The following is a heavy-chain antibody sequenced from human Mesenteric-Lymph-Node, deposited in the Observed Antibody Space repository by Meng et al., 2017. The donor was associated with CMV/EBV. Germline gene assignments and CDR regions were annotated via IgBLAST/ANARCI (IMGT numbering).Heavy chain of an antibody. CDR3: ATLDSWGVGYCRSTSCPYYFAY. D-gene: IGHD2-2*01. CDR1: GYTFTIYD. V-gene: IGHV3-30*02. J-gene: IGHJ4*02. CDR2: IRYDGSNK. Sequence: SCKASGYTFTIYDVTWVRQATGRGLEWMAFIRYDGSNKYYADSVKGRFTISRDNSKNTLYLQMNSLRAEDTAVYACATLDSWGVGYCRSTSCPYYFAYCGQGTLVPFSS.